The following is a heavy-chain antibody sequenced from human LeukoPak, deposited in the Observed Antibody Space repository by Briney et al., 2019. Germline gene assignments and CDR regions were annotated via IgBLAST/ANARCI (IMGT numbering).Heavy chain of an antibody. CDR3: ARAYYYDTSAYYPEAY. CDR1: GYTFTSYY. Sequence: ATVKVSCKASGYTFTSYYMQWVRQAPGQGLEWMGIINPSSGKTTYAQKFQGRVTVTRDMSTSTVYMELSSLRSEDTAMYFCARAYYYDTSAYYPEAYWGQGTLVTVSS. CDR2: INPSSGKT. V-gene: IGHV1-46*01. D-gene: IGHD3-22*01. J-gene: IGHJ4*02.